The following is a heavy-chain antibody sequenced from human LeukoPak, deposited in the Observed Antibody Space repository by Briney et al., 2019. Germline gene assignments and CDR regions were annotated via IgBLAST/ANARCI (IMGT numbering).Heavy chain of an antibody. CDR3: AFTSGSYYYYGMDV. J-gene: IGHJ6*02. Sequence: PGRSLRLSCAASGFTFSSYGIHWVRQAPGKGLEWVAVISYDGSNKYYADSVKGRFTISRDNSKNTLYLQMNSLRAEDTAVYYCAFTSGSYYYYGMDVWGQGTTVTVSS. D-gene: IGHD1-26*01. CDR2: ISYDGSNK. V-gene: IGHV3-30*03. CDR1: GFTFSSYG.